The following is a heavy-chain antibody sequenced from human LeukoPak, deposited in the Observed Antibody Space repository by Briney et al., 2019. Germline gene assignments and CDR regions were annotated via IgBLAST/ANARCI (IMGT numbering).Heavy chain of an antibody. V-gene: IGHV4-34*01. CDR3: ARGYSTGRYYYYGMDV. D-gene: IGHD4-11*01. J-gene: IGHJ6*02. CDR1: GGSFSGYY. Sequence: SETLSLTCAVYGGSFSGYYWSWIRQPPGKGLEWIGEINHSGSTNYNPSLKSRVTISVDTSKNQFSLKLSSVTAADTAVYYCARGYSTGRYYYYGMDVWGQGTTVTVSS. CDR2: INHSGST.